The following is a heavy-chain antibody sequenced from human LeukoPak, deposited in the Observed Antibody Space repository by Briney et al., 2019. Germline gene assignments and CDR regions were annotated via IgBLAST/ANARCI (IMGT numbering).Heavy chain of an antibody. CDR3: AKSRSRAVVVPAAIASLDY. CDR2: ISGSGGST. V-gene: IGHV3-23*01. CDR1: GFTFSSYA. J-gene: IGHJ4*02. D-gene: IGHD2-2*01. Sequence: PGGSLRLSCAASGFTFSSYAMSWVRQAPGKGLEWVSAISGSGGSTYYADSVKGRFTISRDNSKNTLYLQMNSLRAEDTAVYYCAKSRSRAVVVPAAIASLDYWGQGTLVTVSS.